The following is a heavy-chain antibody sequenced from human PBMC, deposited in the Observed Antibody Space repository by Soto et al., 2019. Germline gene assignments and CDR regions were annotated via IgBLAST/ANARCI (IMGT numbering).Heavy chain of an antibody. J-gene: IGHJ5*02. Sequence: QVQLVESGGGEVQPGRSLRLSCAATGFTFSNYGMVWVRQAPGKGLEWLALIWYDGSYISYADSVKGRFTISRDNSKNTLYLQMNSLRAEDTAVYFCAKEVQFVTNYFDPWGQGTLVTVSS. CDR1: GFTFSNYG. CDR2: IWYDGSYI. D-gene: IGHD1-7*01. V-gene: IGHV3-33*06. CDR3: AKEVQFVTNYFDP.